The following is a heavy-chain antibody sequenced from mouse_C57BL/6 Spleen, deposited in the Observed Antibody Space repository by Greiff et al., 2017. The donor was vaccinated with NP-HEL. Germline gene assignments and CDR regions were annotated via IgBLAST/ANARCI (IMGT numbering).Heavy chain of an antibody. J-gene: IGHJ4*01. D-gene: IGHD1-1*01. Sequence: EVQLQQSGPELVKPGASVKISCKASGYSFTGYYMNWVKQSPEKSLEWIGEINPSTGGTTYNQKFKAKATLTVDKSSSTSYMQLKSLTSEDSAVYYCARTFYGSLYYYAMDYWGQGTSVTVSS. CDR3: ARTFYGSLYYYAMDY. CDR1: GYSFTGYY. V-gene: IGHV1-42*01. CDR2: INPSTGGT.